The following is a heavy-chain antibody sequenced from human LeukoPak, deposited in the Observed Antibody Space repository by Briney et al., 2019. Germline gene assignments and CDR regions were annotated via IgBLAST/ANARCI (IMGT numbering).Heavy chain of an antibody. CDR2: IRNDGSNK. V-gene: IGHV3-30*02. CDR1: GFTFSTYG. J-gene: IGHJ4*02. Sequence: PGGSLRLSCAASGFTFSTYGLHWVRQAPGKGLEWVAFIRNDGSNKYYAGSVKGRFTISRDNSRSTLSLQMNSLRVEDTAVYYCAKIEVSATLDYWGQGTLVTVSS. D-gene: IGHD5/OR15-5a*01. CDR3: AKIEVSATLDY.